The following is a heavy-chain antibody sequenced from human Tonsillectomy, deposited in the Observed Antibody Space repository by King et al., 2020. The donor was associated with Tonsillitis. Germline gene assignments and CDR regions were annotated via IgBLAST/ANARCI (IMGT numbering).Heavy chain of an antibody. CDR2: ISSNGGST. Sequence: VQLVESGGGLVQPGGSLRLSCSASGFTFSNYAMHWVRQAPGKGLEYVSAISSNGGSTYYADSVKDRFTISRDNSKNTLYLQMSSLRTEDTAVYYCVKETSGWYDYWGQGTLVTVPS. CDR3: VKETSGWYDY. CDR1: GFTFSNYA. D-gene: IGHD6-19*01. J-gene: IGHJ4*02. V-gene: IGHV3-64D*06.